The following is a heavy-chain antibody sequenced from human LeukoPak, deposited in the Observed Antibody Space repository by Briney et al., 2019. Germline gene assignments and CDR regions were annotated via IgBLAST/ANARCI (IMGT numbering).Heavy chain of an antibody. D-gene: IGHD5-12*01. CDR1: GFTFSSYS. J-gene: IGHJ3*02. CDR2: ISSSSSYI. V-gene: IGHV3-21*01. Sequence: GGSLRLSCAASGFTFSSYSMNWVRQAPGKGLEWVSSISSSSSYIYYADPVKGRFTISRDNAKNSLYLQMNSLRAEDTAVYYCARDGYAFDAFDIWGQGTMVTVSS. CDR3: ARDGYAFDAFDI.